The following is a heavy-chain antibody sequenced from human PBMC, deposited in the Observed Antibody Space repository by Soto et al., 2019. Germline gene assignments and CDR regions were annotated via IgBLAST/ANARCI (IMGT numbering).Heavy chain of an antibody. J-gene: IGHJ4*02. D-gene: IGHD3-22*01. CDR1: GFTFSSYS. Sequence: PGGSLRLSCAASGFTFSSYSISWVRQAPWKGLEWVSAISGSGVSTYYADSVKGRFTISRDNSKNKLYLQMNSLRAEDTAVYYCAKVASSGYYGPLDYFGQGTLVTFCS. CDR3: AKVASSGYYGPLDY. CDR2: ISGSGVST. V-gene: IGHV3-23*01.